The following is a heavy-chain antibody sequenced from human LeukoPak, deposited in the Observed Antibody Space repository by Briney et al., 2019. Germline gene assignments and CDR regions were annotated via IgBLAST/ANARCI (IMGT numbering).Heavy chain of an antibody. CDR2: IYTSGST. V-gene: IGHV4-4*07. J-gene: IGHJ3*02. CDR1: GGSISSYY. CDR3: ARAYCGGDCYWLIKRGGGVDAFDI. D-gene: IGHD2-21*02. Sequence: SETLSLTCTVSGGSISSYYWSWIRQPAGKGLEWIGRIYTSGSTNYNPSLKSRVTISVDASKNQFSLKLSSVTAADTAVYYCARAYCGGDCYWLIKRGGGVDAFDIWGQGTMVTVSS.